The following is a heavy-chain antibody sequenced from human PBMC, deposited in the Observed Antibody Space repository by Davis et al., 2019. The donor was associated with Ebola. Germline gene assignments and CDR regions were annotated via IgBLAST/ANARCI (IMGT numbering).Heavy chain of an antibody. CDR2: INSDGRRT. Sequence: PGGSLRLSCAASGFTFSNYWFQWVRQVPGKGLAWVSRINSDGRRTGYADSVKGRFTISRDNTKNTLYLQMNSLRAEDTALYHCARDRGSSWPFDYWGQGTLVTVSS. J-gene: IGHJ4*02. CDR3: ARDRGSSWPFDY. V-gene: IGHV3-74*01. CDR1: GFTFSNYW. D-gene: IGHD6-13*01.